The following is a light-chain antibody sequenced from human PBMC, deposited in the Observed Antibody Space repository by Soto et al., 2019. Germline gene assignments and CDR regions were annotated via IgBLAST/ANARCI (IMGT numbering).Light chain of an antibody. CDR3: ISYAGSNKPA. CDR1: SSDVGGYNY. CDR2: DVN. V-gene: IGLV2-8*01. J-gene: IGLJ2*01. Sequence: QSVLTQPPSASGSPGQSVAISCSGTSSDVGGYNYVSWYQQHPGKAPKLMIYDVNKRPSGVPDRFSGSKSGNTASLTVSGVQADDEADYYCISYAGSNKPAFGGGTKLTVL.